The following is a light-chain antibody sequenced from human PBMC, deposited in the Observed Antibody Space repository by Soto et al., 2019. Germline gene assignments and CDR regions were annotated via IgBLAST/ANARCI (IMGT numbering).Light chain of an antibody. CDR2: EVS. V-gene: IGKV2-29*03. J-gene: IGKJ1*01. Sequence: ILMTQTPLSLSIIPGQTASISCKSSQSLLHSDGKTYFYWYVQKAGQAPQPLIYEVSNRFSGVPERFSGIGSRTDFTLKISRVEADDVGIYYCMQAIDIPWTFGKGTKVDIK. CDR3: MQAIDIPWT. CDR1: QSLLHSDGKTY.